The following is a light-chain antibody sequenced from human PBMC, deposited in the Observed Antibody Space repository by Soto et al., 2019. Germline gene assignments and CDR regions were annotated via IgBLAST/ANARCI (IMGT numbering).Light chain of an antibody. CDR1: QGSRSY. V-gene: IGKV1-9*01. CDR2: AAS. Sequence: DIPLTQSPSFLSASVGDRVTITCRASQGSRSYLAWYQQKPGKAPKLLIYAASTLQSGVTSRFSVSGYGTEFTLTISSLQPEDCAASYCQQLNSYPWTGGQGTKVEIK. J-gene: IGKJ1*01. CDR3: QQLNSYPWT.